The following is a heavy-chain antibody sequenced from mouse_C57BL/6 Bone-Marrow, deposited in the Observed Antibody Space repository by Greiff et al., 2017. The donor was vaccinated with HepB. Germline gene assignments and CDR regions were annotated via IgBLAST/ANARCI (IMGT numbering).Heavy chain of an antibody. D-gene: IGHD2-10*01. CDR3: ARRSYYGNPWFAY. J-gene: IGHJ3*01. Sequence: VQLQQSGAELVRPGTSVKVSCKASGYAFTNYLIEWVKQRPGQGLEWIGVINPGSGGTNYNEKFKGKATLTADKSSSTAYMQLSRLTSEDSAVYFCARRSYYGNPWFAYWGQGTLVTVSA. V-gene: IGHV1-54*01. CDR1: GYAFTNYL. CDR2: INPGSGGT.